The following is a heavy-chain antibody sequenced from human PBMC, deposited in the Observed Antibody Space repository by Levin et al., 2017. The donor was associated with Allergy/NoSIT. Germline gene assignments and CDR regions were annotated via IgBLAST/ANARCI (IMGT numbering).Heavy chain of an antibody. V-gene: IGHV1-2*02. D-gene: IGHD3-9*01. J-gene: IGHJ4*02. Sequence: GASVKVSCKASGYTFTGYYMHWVRQAPGQGLEWMGWINPNSGGTNYAQKFQGRVTMTRVTSISTAYMELSRLRSDDTAVYYCARVPQPYYDILTGYLVGYFDYWGQGTLVTVSS. CDR3: ARVPQPYYDILTGYLVGYFDY. CDR2: INPNSGGT. CDR1: GYTFTGYY.